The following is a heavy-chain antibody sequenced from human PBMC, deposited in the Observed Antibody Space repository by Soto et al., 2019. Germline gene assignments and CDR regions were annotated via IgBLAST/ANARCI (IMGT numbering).Heavy chain of an antibody. CDR1: GYSFTSYW. V-gene: IGHV5-51*01. D-gene: IGHD3-22*01. Sequence: GESLKISCKGSGYSFTSYWIGWVRQMPGKGLESMGIIYPGDSDTRYSPSFQGQVTIAADKSISTAYLQWSSPQASEPALYSCPRLLYDSRGYYFDDWGPGTLVPVSA. CDR3: PRLLYDSRGYYFDD. J-gene: IGHJ4*02. CDR2: IYPGDSDT.